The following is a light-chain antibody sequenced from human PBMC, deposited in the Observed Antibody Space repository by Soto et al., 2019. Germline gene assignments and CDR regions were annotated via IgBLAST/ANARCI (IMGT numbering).Light chain of an antibody. CDR2: DSS. J-gene: IGKJ4*01. Sequence: EIVLTQSPATLSLSPGERATLSCRASQSVSSYLVWYQQKPGQAPRLLIFDSSIRATGFPARFSGSGSGTDFTLTIRSLEPEDFAVYYCQQRSNWPKVTFGGGPKVEIK. CDR3: QQRSNWPKVT. V-gene: IGKV3-11*01. CDR1: QSVSSY.